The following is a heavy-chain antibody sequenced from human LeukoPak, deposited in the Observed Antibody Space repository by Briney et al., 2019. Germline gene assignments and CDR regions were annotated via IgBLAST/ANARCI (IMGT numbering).Heavy chain of an antibody. J-gene: IGHJ4*02. CDR3: ARDQYDTWSRRGNFDS. CDR2: IKLDGSEK. D-gene: IGHD3-3*01. Sequence: GGSLRLSCVASGFTFGKYWMSWVRKAPGKGLEWVANIKLDGSEKNYVDSVKGRFTISRDNTKNSLYLQMNSLRVEDTAVFYCARDQYDTWSRRGNFDSWGQGTLVIVSS. CDR1: GFTFGKYW. V-gene: IGHV3-7*03.